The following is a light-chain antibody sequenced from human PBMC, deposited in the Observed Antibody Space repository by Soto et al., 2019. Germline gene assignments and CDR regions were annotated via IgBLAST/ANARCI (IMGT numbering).Light chain of an antibody. Sequence: QSVLTQPPSVSGAPGLRITISCTGNNSNIGAGYDVHWYQQLPGTAPKVVIYGNINRPSGVPDRFSGSKSGTSAFLAITGLQAEDEGDYYCQSYDSSLSGLFGGGTQLTVL. CDR3: QSYDSSLSGL. CDR2: GNI. CDR1: NSNIGAGYD. J-gene: IGLJ3*02. V-gene: IGLV1-40*01.